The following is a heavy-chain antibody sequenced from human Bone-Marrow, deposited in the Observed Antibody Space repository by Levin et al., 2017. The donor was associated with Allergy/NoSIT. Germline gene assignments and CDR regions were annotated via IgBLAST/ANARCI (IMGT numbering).Heavy chain of an antibody. D-gene: IGHD2-2*01. J-gene: IGHJ4*02. CDR1: GFTFSSYA. CDR2: ISYDGSNK. V-gene: IGHV3-30-3*01. Sequence: PGGSLRLSCAASGFTFSSYAMHWVRQAPGKGLEWVAVISYDGSNKYYADSVKGRFTISRDNSKNTLYLQMNSLRAEDTAVYYCARVQRGPPGIVLVPAAGIDYWGQGTLVTVSS. CDR3: ARVQRGPPGIVLVPAAGIDY.